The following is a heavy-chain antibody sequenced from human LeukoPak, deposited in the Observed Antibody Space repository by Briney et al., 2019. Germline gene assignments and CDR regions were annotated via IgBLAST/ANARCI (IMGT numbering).Heavy chain of an antibody. V-gene: IGHV4-4*02. CDR1: GGSLSSRNW. CDR2: IYHSGDT. D-gene: IGHD4-23*01. Sequence: SGTLSLTCAVSGGSLSSRNWWSWVRQPPGKGLEWIGEIYHSGDTNYNPSLKSRVTISVDKSKNQFSLKLNSVTAADTAVYYCARNGGNSDFDYWGQGTLVTVSS. J-gene: IGHJ4*02. CDR3: ARNGGNSDFDY.